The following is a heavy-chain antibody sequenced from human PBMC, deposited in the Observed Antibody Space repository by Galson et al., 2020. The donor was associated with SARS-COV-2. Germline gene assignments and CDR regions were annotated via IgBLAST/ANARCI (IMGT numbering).Heavy chain of an antibody. Sequence: SETLSLTCAVYGGSSNDYYWTWIRQPPGKGLEWIGEINQSGNTNYNTSLKSRVTISVDTSKNQFSLKLSSLTAADTAVYYCARTRFHDYIWGTDRNGFDIWGQGTLVTVSS. V-gene: IGHV4-34*01. CDR1: GGSSNDYY. CDR3: ARTRFHDYIWGTDRNGFDI. D-gene: IGHD3-16*02. CDR2: INQSGNT. J-gene: IGHJ3*02.